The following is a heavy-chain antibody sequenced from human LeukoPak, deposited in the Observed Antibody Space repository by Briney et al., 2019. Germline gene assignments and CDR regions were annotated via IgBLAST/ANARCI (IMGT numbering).Heavy chain of an antibody. Sequence: AGGSLRLSCAASTFTFSTYAMGWVRQAPGKGLEWVSTISGSGDSTYYADSVRGRFTISRDNSKFSLYLQMNSLRDEDTAVYYCARVKAGTFALDCWGQGALVTVSS. CDR2: ISGSGDST. V-gene: IGHV3-23*01. CDR1: TFTFSTYA. CDR3: ARVKAGTFALDC. J-gene: IGHJ4*02.